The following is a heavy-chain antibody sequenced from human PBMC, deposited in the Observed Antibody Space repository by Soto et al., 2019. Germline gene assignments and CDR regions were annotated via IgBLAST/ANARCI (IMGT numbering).Heavy chain of an antibody. V-gene: IGHV3-7*01. CDR2: IKQDGSEK. D-gene: IGHD2-2*01. CDR1: GCTFISYW. Sequence: GGSLRLSCAASGCTFISYWMSWVRQAPGKGLEWVANIKQDGSEKYYVDSVKGRFTISRDNAKNSLYLQMNSLRAEDTAVYYCARASRLPAAHYYYYYYMDVWGKGTTVTVSS. CDR3: ARASRLPAAHYYYYYYMDV. J-gene: IGHJ6*03.